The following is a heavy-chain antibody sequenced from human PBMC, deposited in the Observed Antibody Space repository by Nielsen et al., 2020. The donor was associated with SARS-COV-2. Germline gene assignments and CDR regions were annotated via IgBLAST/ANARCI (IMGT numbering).Heavy chain of an antibody. CDR2: IYSGGST. CDR1: GFTVSSNY. J-gene: IGHJ4*02. CDR3: ARAFDYDYVWGSYRPYYFDY. Sequence: GESLKISCAASGFTVSSNYMSWVRQAPGKGLEWVSVIYSGGSTYYADSVKGRFTISRGNSKNTLYLQMNSLRAEDTAVYYCARAFDYDYVWGSYRPYYFDYWGQGTLVTVSS. V-gene: IGHV3-66*01. D-gene: IGHD3-16*02.